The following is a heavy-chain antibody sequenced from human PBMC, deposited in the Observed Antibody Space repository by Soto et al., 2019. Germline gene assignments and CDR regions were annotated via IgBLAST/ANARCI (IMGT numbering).Heavy chain of an antibody. V-gene: IGHV3-23*01. CDR2: ISGSGGST. CDR1: GFTFSSYA. J-gene: IGHJ6*02. CDR3: ARSVVPAAIDYYYYGMDV. D-gene: IGHD2-2*02. Sequence: GGSLRLSCAASGFTFSSYAMSWVRQAPGKGLEWVSAISGSGGSTYYADSVKGRFTISRDNSKNTLYLQMNSLRAEDTAVYYCARSVVPAAIDYYYYGMDVWGQGTTVTVSS.